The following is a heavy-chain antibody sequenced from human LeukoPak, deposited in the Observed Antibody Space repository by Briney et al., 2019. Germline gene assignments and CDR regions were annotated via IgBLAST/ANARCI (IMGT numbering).Heavy chain of an antibody. CDR2: INHSGST. Sequence: SETLSLTCAVYGGSFSGYYWSWIRQPPGKGLGWIGEINHSGSTNYNPSLKSRVTISVDTSKNQFSLKLSSVTAADTAVYYCARGVKRISGCWSGSPYYFDYWGQGTLVTVSS. CDR1: GGSFSGYY. J-gene: IGHJ4*01. CDR3: ARGVKRISGCWSGSPYYFDY. V-gene: IGHV4-34*01. D-gene: IGHD3-3*01.